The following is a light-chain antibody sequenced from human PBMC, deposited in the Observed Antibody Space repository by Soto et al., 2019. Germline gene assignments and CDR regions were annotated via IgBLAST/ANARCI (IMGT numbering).Light chain of an antibody. CDR3: HSPTPGSLYV. CDR1: SSDGGNYNY. J-gene: IGLJ1*01. Sequence: QSALTQPASVSGSPGQSITISCTGTSSDGGNYNYVSWYQQYPGRVPKLLIYMVSNRASGVSNRFSGSKSGNTASLTISGLQAEDQADYFCHSPTPGSLYVFGTGTKVTVL. CDR2: MVS. V-gene: IGLV2-14*01.